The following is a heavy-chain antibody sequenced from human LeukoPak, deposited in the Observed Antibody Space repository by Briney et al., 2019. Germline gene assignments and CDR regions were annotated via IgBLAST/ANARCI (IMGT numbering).Heavy chain of an antibody. D-gene: IGHD2-15*01. V-gene: IGHV3-30-3*01. J-gene: IGHJ5*02. CDR2: ISYDGSNK. Sequence: GGSLRLSCAASGFTFSSYAMHWVRQAPGKGLEWVAVISYDGSNKYYADSVKGRFTISRDNAKNSLYLRMSDLRTEDTAIYYCARAACTGGSCYYAWGRGTLVTVSA. CDR3: ARAACTGGSCYYA. CDR1: GFTFSSYA.